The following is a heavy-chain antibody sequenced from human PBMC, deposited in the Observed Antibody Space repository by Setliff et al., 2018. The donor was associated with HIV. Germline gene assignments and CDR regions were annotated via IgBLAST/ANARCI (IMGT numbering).Heavy chain of an antibody. D-gene: IGHD5-12*01. Sequence: GESLKISCKTSGSNFATYWVGWVRQMPGKGLEWLGILYFGDSDPKYNPSFEGQVTISADKSTSTVYLELTNLKASDSGVYYCARRGYSGFEGAWFDDCGQGTLVTVSS. CDR3: ARRGYSGFEGAWFDD. J-gene: IGHJ4*02. CDR1: GSNFATYW. CDR2: LYFGDSDP. V-gene: IGHV5-51*01.